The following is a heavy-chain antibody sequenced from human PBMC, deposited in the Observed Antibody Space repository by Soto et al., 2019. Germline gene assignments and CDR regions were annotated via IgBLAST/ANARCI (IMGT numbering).Heavy chain of an antibody. CDR1: GYTFSSYA. Sequence: QVQLVQSGAEEKKPGASVKVSCKASGYTFSSYAMHWVRQAPGKRLERMGRINSGNGNTKYSQKFQGRVNITRDTSASTAYLELSSLRSEDTPVYYCARFPVGSSSFVDYCGQGTLVTVSS. D-gene: IGHD6-6*01. J-gene: IGHJ4*02. CDR3: ARFPVGSSSFVDY. CDR2: INSGNGNT. V-gene: IGHV1-3*05.